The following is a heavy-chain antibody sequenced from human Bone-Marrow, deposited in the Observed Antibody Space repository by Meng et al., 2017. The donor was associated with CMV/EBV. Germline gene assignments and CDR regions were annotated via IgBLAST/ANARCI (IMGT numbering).Heavy chain of an antibody. Sequence: QIPWKGSGPALLKPTQTLTLTCTFSGFSLNSNGMGVGWIRQPPGKALEWLALIYWDGDKRYSPSLKSRLTITKDTSNNQVVLTMTNMGPVDTATYFCAHRPTEGLFDYWGQGTLVTVSS. V-gene: IGHV2-5*02. J-gene: IGHJ4*02. CDR2: IYWDGDK. CDR1: GFSLNSNGMG. CDR3: AHRPTEGLFDY.